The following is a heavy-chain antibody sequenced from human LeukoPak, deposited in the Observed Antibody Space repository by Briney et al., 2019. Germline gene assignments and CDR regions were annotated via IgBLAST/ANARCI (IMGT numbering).Heavy chain of an antibody. V-gene: IGHV3-21*01. CDR2: IGSSSTYI. CDR3: ARGGPGYYFDY. CDR1: GFTFSSYS. J-gene: IGHJ4*02. Sequence: GGSLRLSCAASGFTFSSYSLNWVRQAPGKGLEWVSSIGSSSTYIYYADSLKGRFTISRDNAKNSLFLQMNSLRAEDTAVYYCARGGPGYYFDYWGQGALVNVSS. D-gene: IGHD7-27*01.